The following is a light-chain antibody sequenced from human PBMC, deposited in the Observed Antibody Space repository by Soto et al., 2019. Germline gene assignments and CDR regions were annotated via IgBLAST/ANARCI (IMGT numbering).Light chain of an antibody. CDR2: GAS. CDR3: QNYNRAPWT. J-gene: IGKJ1*01. CDR1: EDISNY. V-gene: IGKV1-27*01. Sequence: DIQMTQSPSSLSASVGDRVTITCRASEDISNYLAWYQQKPWKVPKLLIYGASTLQSGVPSRFSGSGSGTDFTRTISSLQTEDVATYYCQNYNRAPWTFGQGTKVESK.